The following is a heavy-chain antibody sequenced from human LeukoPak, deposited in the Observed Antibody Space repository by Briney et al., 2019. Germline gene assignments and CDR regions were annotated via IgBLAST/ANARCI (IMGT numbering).Heavy chain of an antibody. J-gene: IGHJ3*02. CDR2: IKQDGSEK. Sequence: PGRSLRLSCAASGFTFRSYWMNWVRQAPGKGLEWVANIKQDGSEKYYVDSVKGRFTISRDNAKNSMYLQMNSLRAEDTAVYYCARDVGLAAGGMMDALDIWGQGTMVTVSS. CDR1: GFTFRSYW. V-gene: IGHV3-7*05. D-gene: IGHD6-13*01. CDR3: ARDVGLAAGGMMDALDI.